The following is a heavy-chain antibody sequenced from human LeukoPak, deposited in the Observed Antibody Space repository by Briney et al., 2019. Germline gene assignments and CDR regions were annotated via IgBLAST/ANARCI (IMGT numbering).Heavy chain of an antibody. J-gene: IGHJ4*02. CDR2: INSDGSST. Sequence: GGSLRLSCAASGFTFSSYWMHWVRQAPGKGLAWVSRINSDGSSTSYADSVKGRFTISRDNAKNTLYLQMNSLRAEDTAVYYCARGILWFGELHDYWGQGTLVTVSS. V-gene: IGHV3-74*01. CDR1: GFTFSSYW. D-gene: IGHD3-10*01. CDR3: ARGILWFGELHDY.